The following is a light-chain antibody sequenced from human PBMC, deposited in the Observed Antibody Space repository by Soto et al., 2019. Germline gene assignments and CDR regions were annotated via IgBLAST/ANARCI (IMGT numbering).Light chain of an antibody. V-gene: IGKV2-28*01. CDR2: MGY. CDR3: MQALQTPLT. CDR1: QSLLHSNGYNY. J-gene: IGKJ4*01. Sequence: DIVMTQSPLSLPVTPGEPASISCRSSQSLLHSNGYNYLDWYLQKPGQSPQLLIYMGYNRASGVPDRFSGSGSGTDFTLKINRVEAEDVGVYYCMQALQTPLTFVGGTKVEIK.